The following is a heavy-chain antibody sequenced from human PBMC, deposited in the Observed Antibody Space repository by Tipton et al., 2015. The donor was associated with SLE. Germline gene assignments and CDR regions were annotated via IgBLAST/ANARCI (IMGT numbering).Heavy chain of an antibody. CDR2: IYHTGST. CDR3: ASARRDWDSYYYYYYYMDV. Sequence: TLSLTCVISGGSISTNSWWSWVRQSPGKGLEWLGQIYHTGSTRHNPSLKSRVTVSVDTSKNQFSLKLSSVTAADTAVYYCASARRDWDSYYYYYYYMDVWGKGTTVTVSS. D-gene: IGHD3/OR15-3a*01. CDR1: GGSISTNSW. J-gene: IGHJ6*03. V-gene: IGHV4-4*02.